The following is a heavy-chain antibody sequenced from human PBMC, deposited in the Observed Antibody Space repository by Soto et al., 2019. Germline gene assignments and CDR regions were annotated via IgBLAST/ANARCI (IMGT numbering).Heavy chain of an antibody. CDR3: ARSTNDYGDRH. CDR2: MNPNSGNT. V-gene: IGHV1-8*01. CDR1: GYTFTSYD. Sequence: QVQLVQSGAEVKKPGASVKVSCKASGYTFTSYDINWVRQATGQGLEWMGWMNPNSGNTGYAQKFHGRVTMTSNTSISTAYMELSSLRSADTAVYDCARSTNDYGDRHWGQGTLVTVSS. J-gene: IGHJ4*02. D-gene: IGHD4-17*01.